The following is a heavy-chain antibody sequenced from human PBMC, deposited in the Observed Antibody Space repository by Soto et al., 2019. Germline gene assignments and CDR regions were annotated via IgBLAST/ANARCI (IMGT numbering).Heavy chain of an antibody. D-gene: IGHD4-4*01. V-gene: IGHV3-23*01. CDR3: TKEHSNYSVNWFGP. Sequence: EVQLLVSGGGSVQPGGSLRLSCAASGFSFSNYAMSWVRQAPGTGLEWVSAIDSGGGSTYYAASVKGRFSISRDNSMNSLYLQMYSLRAEDTAIYYCTKEHSNYSVNWFGPWGQGTLVSVSS. J-gene: IGHJ5*02. CDR2: IDSGGGST. CDR1: GFSFSNYA.